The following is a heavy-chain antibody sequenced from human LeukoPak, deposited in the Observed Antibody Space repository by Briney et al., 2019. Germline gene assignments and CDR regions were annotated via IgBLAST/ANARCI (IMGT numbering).Heavy chain of an antibody. J-gene: IGHJ3*02. CDR2: INHSGCT. CDR1: GGSFSGYY. D-gene: IGHD1-26*01. CDR3: ARGEWELGEGAFDI. V-gene: IGHV4-34*01. Sequence: PSETLSLTCAVYGGSFSGYYWSWIRQPPGKGLEWIGEINHSGCTNYNPSLKSRVTISVDTSKNQFSLKLSSVTAADTAVYYCARGEWELGEGAFDIWGQGTMVTVSS.